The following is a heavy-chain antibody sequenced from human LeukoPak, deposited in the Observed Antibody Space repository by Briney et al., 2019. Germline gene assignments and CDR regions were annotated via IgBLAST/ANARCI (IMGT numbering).Heavy chain of an antibody. Sequence: PGRSLRLSCAASGFTFSSYGMHWVRQAPGKGLEWVAVISYDGSNKYYADSVKGRFTISRDNSKSTLYLQMNSLRAEDTAVYYCAKKYSYAYFDYWGQGTLVTVSS. CDR2: ISYDGSNK. CDR1: GFTFSSYG. J-gene: IGHJ4*02. CDR3: AKKYSYAYFDY. V-gene: IGHV3-30*18. D-gene: IGHD5-18*01.